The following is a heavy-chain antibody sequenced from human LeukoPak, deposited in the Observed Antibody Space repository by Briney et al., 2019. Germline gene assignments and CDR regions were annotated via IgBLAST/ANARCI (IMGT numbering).Heavy chain of an antibody. J-gene: IGHJ3*02. D-gene: IGHD2-2*02. CDR1: GGSFSGYY. V-gene: IGHV4-34*01. CDR3: ARGGYCSSTSCHKAFDI. Sequence: KPSETLSLTCAVYGGSFSGYYWSWIRQPPGKGLEWLGEINHSGSTNYNPSLKSRVTISVDTSKNQFSLKLSSVTAADTAVYYCARGGYCSSTSCHKAFDIWGQGTMVTVSS. CDR2: INHSGST.